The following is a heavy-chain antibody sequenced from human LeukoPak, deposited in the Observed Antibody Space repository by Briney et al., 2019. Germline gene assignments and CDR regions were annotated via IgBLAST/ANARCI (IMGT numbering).Heavy chain of an antibody. J-gene: IGHJ4*02. CDR1: RGSISSSIYY. V-gene: IGHV4-39*01. CDR2: FYYIGGT. D-gene: IGHD4-11*01. Sequence: KPSETLSLTCTVSRGSISSSIYYWGWIRQPPGKRLEWIGSFYYIGGTYYNPSLEGRVTISADSSKNQFSLKLTSVTAADTALYYCARILTTFDSWGQGTLVTVSS. CDR3: ARILTTFDS.